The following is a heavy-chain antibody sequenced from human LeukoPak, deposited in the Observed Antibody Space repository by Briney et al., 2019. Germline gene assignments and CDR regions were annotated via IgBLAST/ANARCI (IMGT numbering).Heavy chain of an antibody. V-gene: IGHV3-66*01. CDR1: GFTVSSNY. D-gene: IGHD4-17*01. CDR3: ARDAATVTTRGVGDAFDI. Sequence: GSLRLSCAASGFTVSSNYLSWVRQAPGKGLEWVSVIYSGGSTYYADSVKGRFTISRDNSKNTLYLQMNSLRAEDTAVYYCARDAATVTTRGVGDAFDIWGQGTMVTVSS. CDR2: IYSGGST. J-gene: IGHJ3*02.